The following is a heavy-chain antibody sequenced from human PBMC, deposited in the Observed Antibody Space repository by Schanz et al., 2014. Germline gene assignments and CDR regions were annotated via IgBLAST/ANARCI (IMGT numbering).Heavy chain of an antibody. Sequence: QVQLVQSGSELKKPGASVKVSCKTSGYTFNSYALHWVRQAPGQGLEWMGWLNTYLGKPTYAQGFTGRFVFSLDTSGRKEGLQIRAGKEEEKEGEEGPRTPCLGVLEPTDIDSFGPGTLVTVSS. J-gene: IGHJ4*02. CDR2: LNTYLGKP. D-gene: IGHD3-16*01. CDR1: GYTFNSYA. CDR3: PRTPCLGVLEPTDIDS. V-gene: IGHV7-4-1*03.